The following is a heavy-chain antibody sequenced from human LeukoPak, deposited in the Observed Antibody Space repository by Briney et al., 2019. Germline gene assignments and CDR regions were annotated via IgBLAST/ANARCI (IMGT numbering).Heavy chain of an antibody. V-gene: IGHV3-23*01. Sequence: RGSLRLSCAASGFTFSTYAVSWVRQAPGKGLEWISGFGGITGKTYYTDSVKGRFTISTDNSKNTLYLQMNSLRAEDTALYYCAKRSGGNSGAFDIWGQGTMVTVSS. J-gene: IGHJ3*02. CDR3: AKRSGGNSGAFDI. CDR2: FGGITGKT. D-gene: IGHD2-8*02. CDR1: GFTFSTYA.